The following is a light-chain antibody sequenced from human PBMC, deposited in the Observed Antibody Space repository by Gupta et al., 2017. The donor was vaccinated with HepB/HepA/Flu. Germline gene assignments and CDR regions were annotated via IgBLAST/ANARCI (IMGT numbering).Light chain of an antibody. J-gene: IGKJ1*01. CDR1: QSVSSSY. CDR2: GAS. Sequence: EIVLTQSPGTLSLSPGERATLSCRASQSVSSSYLAWYQQKPGQAPRLLTYGASSRATGIPDRFSGGGSGTDFTLTISRLEPEDFAVYYCQQDGCSPRTFGQGTKVEIK. V-gene: IGKV3-20*01. CDR3: QQDGCSPRT.